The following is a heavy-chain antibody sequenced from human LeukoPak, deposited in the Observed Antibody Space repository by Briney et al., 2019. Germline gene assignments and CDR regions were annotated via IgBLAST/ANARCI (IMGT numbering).Heavy chain of an antibody. CDR2: ISSSSSYI. CDR3: ARGRPYYYDSSGYYPTDY. D-gene: IGHD3-22*01. V-gene: IGHV3-21*04. Sequence: GSLRLSCAASGFTFSSYSMNWVRQAPGKGLEWVSSISSSSSYIYYADSVKGRFTISRDNAKNSLYLQMNSLRAEDTAVYYCARGRPYYYDSSGYYPTDYWGQGTLVTVSS. CDR1: GFTFSSYS. J-gene: IGHJ4*02.